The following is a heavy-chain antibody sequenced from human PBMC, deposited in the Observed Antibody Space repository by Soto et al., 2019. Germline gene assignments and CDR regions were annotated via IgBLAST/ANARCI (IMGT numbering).Heavy chain of an antibody. CDR1: GGSISSAAYY. Sequence: SEKLSLTSTVSGGSISSAAYYWSWIRQHPGKGLEWIGYISHSGGTYYNPSLKRRVIISLYTSQKQLSLSLISVTAAAMAVYFWEREYTYASNFFDCWGQGALV. J-gene: IGHJ4*02. CDR2: ISHSGGT. CDR3: EREYTYASNFFDC. V-gene: IGHV4-31*03. D-gene: IGHD2-2*01.